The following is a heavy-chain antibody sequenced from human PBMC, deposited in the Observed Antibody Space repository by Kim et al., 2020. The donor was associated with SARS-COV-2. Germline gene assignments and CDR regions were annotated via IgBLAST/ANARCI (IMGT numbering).Heavy chain of an antibody. CDR1: GYTFTGYY. J-gene: IGHJ6*02. CDR3: ALQSRAYCSGGSCYSYYYYGMDV. Sequence: ASVKVSCKASGYTFTGYYMHWVRQAPGQGLEWMGRINPNSGGTNYAQKFQGRVTMTRDTSISTAYMELSRLRSDDTAVYYCALQSRAYCSGGSCYSYYYYGMDVWGQGTTVTVSS. CDR2: INPNSGGT. D-gene: IGHD2-15*01. V-gene: IGHV1-2*06.